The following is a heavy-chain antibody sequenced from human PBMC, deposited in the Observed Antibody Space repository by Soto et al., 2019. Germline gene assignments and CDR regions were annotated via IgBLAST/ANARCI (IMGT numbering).Heavy chain of an antibody. V-gene: IGHV1-8*02. J-gene: IGHJ4*02. D-gene: IGHD3-16*01. CDR2: MTPKSGYT. CDR3: TRKLYKTGDCDH. CDR1: GYTFTDYD. Sequence: QVQLMQSGAEVRKPGASVKVSCKASGYTFTDYDITWVRQATGQVLEWLGWMTPKSGYTGYAQTFQGRVTLTRDTSRGPAYMELSRLTSEDTAVYYCTRKLYKTGDCDHWGQGTLVTVSS.